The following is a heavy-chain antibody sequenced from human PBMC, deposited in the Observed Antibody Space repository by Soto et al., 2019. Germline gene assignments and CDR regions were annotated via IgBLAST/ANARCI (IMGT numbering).Heavy chain of an antibody. CDR1: GGSISSYY. CDR3: ARSPPPANWFDP. V-gene: IGHV4-59*01. Sequence: PSETLSLTCTVSGGSISSYYWSWIRQPPGKGLEWIGYIYYSGSTSYNPSLKSRVTISVDTSKNQFSLKLSSVTAADTAVYYCARSPPPANWFDPWGQGTLVTVSS. J-gene: IGHJ5*02. CDR2: IYYSGST.